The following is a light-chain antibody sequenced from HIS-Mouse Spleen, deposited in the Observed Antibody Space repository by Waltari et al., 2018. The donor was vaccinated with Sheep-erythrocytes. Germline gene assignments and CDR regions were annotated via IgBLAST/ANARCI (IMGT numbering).Light chain of an antibody. Sequence: QSALTQPRSVSGSPGQSVTISCTGTSSDVGGYNYVSWYQQHPGKAPKLMIYDVSKRPSGVPDRFSSSKSGNTASLTISGLQAEDEADYYCCLYAGSYNHVFATGTKVTVL. CDR1: SSDVGGYNY. CDR3: CLYAGSYNHV. CDR2: DVS. J-gene: IGLJ1*01. V-gene: IGLV2-11*01.